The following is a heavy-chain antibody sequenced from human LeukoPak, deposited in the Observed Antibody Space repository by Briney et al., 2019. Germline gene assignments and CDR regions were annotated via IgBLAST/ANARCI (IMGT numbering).Heavy chain of an antibody. J-gene: IGHJ4*02. CDR3: ARGSGVRDTATAWY. D-gene: IGHD5-18*01. V-gene: IGHV1-18*01. CDR1: GYTFTSYG. Sequence: EASVKVSCKASGYTFTSYGISWVRQAPGQGLEWMGWISAYNGNTNYAQKFQGRVTITADKSTSTAYMELSSLRSEDTAVYYCARGSGVRDTATAWYWGQGTLVTVSS. CDR2: ISAYNGNT.